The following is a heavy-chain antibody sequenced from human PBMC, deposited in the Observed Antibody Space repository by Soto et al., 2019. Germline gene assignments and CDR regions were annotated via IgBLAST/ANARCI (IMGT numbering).Heavy chain of an antibody. Sequence: QVQLVQSGAEVKKPGSSVKVSCKASGGTFSSNAVSWVRQAPGQGLEWMGGIIPFFGTTNYAQKFRVRATITVEESTNPAYLELTSLRSEDTAVYYCAGRLGPSMVRGAYDSWGQGTLVTVSS. J-gene: IGHJ5*02. CDR2: IIPFFGTT. CDR3: AGRLGPSMVRGAYDS. V-gene: IGHV1-69*12. CDR1: GGTFSSNA. D-gene: IGHD3-10*01.